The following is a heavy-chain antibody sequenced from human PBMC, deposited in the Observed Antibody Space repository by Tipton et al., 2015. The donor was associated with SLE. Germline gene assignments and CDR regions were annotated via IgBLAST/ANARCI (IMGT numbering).Heavy chain of an antibody. CDR2: IYYSGST. CDR1: GGSISSYY. J-gene: IGHJ4*02. Sequence: GLVKPSETLSLTCTVSGGSISSYYWSWIRQPPGKRLEWIGYIYYSGSTNYNPSLKSRVTISVDTSKNQFSLKLSSVTAADTAVYYCARNYYDTSGLDYWGQGTLVTVSS. D-gene: IGHD3-22*01. V-gene: IGHV4-59*01. CDR3: ARNYYDTSGLDY.